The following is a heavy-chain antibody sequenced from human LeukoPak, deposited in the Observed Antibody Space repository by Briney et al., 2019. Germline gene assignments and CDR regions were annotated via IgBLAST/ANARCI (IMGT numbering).Heavy chain of an antibody. J-gene: IGHJ3*02. V-gene: IGHV3-30*02. D-gene: IGHD1/OR15-1a*01. CDR2: IHYDGNKK. CDR1: GFTFSSYG. CDR3: PKNGHLWNNGAFDI. Sequence: GGSLRLSCEASGFTFSSYGMHWVRHAPGKGLEWVAFIHYDGNKKYYANSVKGRFTISRDNSNNTVYLQMNSLRSEDTAVYYCPKNGHLWNNGAFDIWGQGTMVTVSS.